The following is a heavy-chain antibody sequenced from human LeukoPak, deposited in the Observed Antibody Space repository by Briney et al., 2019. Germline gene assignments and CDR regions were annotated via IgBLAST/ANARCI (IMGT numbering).Heavy chain of an antibody. CDR1: EYTFTSYY. CDR2: INPSGGST. D-gene: IGHD3-16*01. J-gene: IGHJ4*02. Sequence: ASVNVSCKASEYTFTSYYMHWVRQAPGQGLEWMGIINPSGGSTSYAQKFQGRVTMTRDTSTSTVYMELSSLRSEDTAVYYCARGLITFGASFDYWGQGTLVTVS. CDR3: ARGLITFGASFDY. V-gene: IGHV1-46*01.